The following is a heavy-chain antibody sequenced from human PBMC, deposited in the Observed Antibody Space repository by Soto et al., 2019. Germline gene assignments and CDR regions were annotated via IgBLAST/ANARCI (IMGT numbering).Heavy chain of an antibody. CDR3: ARDSAIRYFDWPTEPFDI. J-gene: IGHJ3*02. CDR2: ISAYNGNT. Sequence: QVQLVQSGAEVKKPGASVKVSCKASGYTFTSYGITWVRQAPGQGLEWMGWISAYNGNTNYAQKLQGRVTMTTDTSTSPAYMELRSLSSNDTAVYYCARDSAIRYFDWPTEPFDIWGQGTMVTVSS. CDR1: GYTFTSYG. D-gene: IGHD3-9*01. V-gene: IGHV1-18*01.